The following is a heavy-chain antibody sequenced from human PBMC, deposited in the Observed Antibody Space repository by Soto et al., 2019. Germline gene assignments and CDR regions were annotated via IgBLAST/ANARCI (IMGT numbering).Heavy chain of an antibody. D-gene: IGHD3-3*01. CDR2: INPNSGGT. CDR3: ARPRYDFWSGLDAFDI. V-gene: IGHV1-2*02. Sequence: QVQLVQSGAEVKKPGASVKVSCKASGYTFTGYYMHWVRQAPGQGLEWMGWINPNSGGTNYAQKFQGRVTMTRDTSISTAYMELSRLRSDDTAVYYCARPRYDFWSGLDAFDIWGQGTMVTVSS. J-gene: IGHJ3*02. CDR1: GYTFTGYY.